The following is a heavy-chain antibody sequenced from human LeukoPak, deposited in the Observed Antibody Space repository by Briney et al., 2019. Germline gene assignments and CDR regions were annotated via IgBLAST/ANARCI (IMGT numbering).Heavy chain of an antibody. CDR2: ISGSGGNT. Sequence: PGGSLRLSCAASGFTFSSYAMSWVRQAPGRGLEWVSTISGSGGNTYYADSVKGRFTISRDNSKNTLYLQMNSLRAEDTAVYYCAKDFSDQYSAYDAFDIWGQGTMVTVSS. CDR3: AKDFSDQYSAYDAFDI. J-gene: IGHJ3*02. CDR1: GFTFSSYA. D-gene: IGHD5-18*01. V-gene: IGHV3-23*01.